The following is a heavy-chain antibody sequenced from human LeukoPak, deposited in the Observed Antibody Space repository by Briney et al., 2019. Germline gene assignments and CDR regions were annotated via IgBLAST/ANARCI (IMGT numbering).Heavy chain of an antibody. CDR2: ISGSGGST. V-gene: IGHV3-23*01. CDR1: GFTFSSYA. D-gene: IGHD6-19*01. CDR3: AKDFQQWLVNGFNWFDP. Sequence: GGSLRLSCAASGFTFSSYAMSWVRQAPGKGLEWVSAISGSGGSTYYAGSVKGRFTISRDNSKNTLYLQMNSLGAEDTAVYYCAKDFQQWLVNGFNWFDPWGQGTLVTVSS. J-gene: IGHJ5*02.